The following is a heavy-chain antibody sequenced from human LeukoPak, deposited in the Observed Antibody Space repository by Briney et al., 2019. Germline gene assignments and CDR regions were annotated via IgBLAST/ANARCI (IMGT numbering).Heavy chain of an antibody. V-gene: IGHV4-34*01. CDR3: ARSRRDYDILTGYYRRSFNWFDP. CDR1: GGSFSGYY. J-gene: IGHJ5*02. D-gene: IGHD3-9*01. CDR2: INHSGST. Sequence: SETLSLTCAVYGGSFSGYYWSWIRQPPGKGLEWIGEINHSGSTNYNPSLKSRVTISVDTSKNQFSLKLSSVTAADTAVYYCARSRRDYDILTGYYRRSFNWFDPWGQGTLVTVSS.